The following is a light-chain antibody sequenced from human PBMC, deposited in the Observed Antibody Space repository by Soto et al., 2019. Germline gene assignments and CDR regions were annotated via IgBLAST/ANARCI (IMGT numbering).Light chain of an antibody. Sequence: DIQMTQSPSTLSASVGDRVTITSRASQSISSWLAWYQQKPGKAPKLLIYDASSLESGVPSRFSGSGSGTEFTLTISSLQLDDFATYYCQQYNSYWTFGQGTKVEIK. CDR1: QSISSW. J-gene: IGKJ1*01. V-gene: IGKV1-5*01. CDR2: DAS. CDR3: QQYNSYWT.